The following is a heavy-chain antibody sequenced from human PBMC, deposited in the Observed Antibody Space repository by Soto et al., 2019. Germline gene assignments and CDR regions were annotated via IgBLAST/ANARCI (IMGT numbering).Heavy chain of an antibody. CDR3: AREKRANGYFDY. CDR2: IKQDGSEK. V-gene: IGHV3-7*01. D-gene: IGHD6-25*01. J-gene: IGHJ4*02. Sequence: DVQLVESGGGLVQPGGSLRLSCAASGFTFSSYWMSWVRQAPGRGLEWVANIKQDGSEKYYVDSVNGRFTISRDNAKNSLYVQMNSLRAEDTAVYYCAREKRANGYFDYWGQGTLVTVSS. CDR1: GFTFSSYW.